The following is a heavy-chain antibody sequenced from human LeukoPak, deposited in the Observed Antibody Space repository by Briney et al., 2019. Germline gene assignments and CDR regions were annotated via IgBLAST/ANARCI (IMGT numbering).Heavy chain of an antibody. D-gene: IGHD6-19*01. CDR1: GYTFTSYG. V-gene: IGHV1-18*01. CDR3: ARQQWLVAHVDY. Sequence: ASVKVSCTASGYTFTSYGISWVRQAPGQGLEWMGWISAYNGNTNYAPKLQGRVTMTTDTSTSTAYMELRSLRSDDTAVYYCARQQWLVAHVDYWGQGTLVTVSS. J-gene: IGHJ4*02. CDR2: ISAYNGNT.